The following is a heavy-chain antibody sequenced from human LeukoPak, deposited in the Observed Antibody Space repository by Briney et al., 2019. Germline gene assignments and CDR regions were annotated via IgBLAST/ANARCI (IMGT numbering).Heavy chain of an antibody. J-gene: IGHJ4*02. CDR1: GGSISTYY. Sequence: PSETLSLTCTLSGGSISTYYWSWIRQPPRKGLEWIGYIYRGGSSNYNPSLKSRVTISVDTSKNQFALKLSSVTAADTAVYYCARGGGYASPIGYWGQGALVTVCS. D-gene: IGHD5-12*01. CDR2: IYRGGSS. CDR3: ARGGGYASPIGY. V-gene: IGHV4-59*01.